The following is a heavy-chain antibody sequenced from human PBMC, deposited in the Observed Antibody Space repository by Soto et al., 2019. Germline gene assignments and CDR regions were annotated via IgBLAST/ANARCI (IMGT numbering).Heavy chain of an antibody. D-gene: IGHD3-3*01. J-gene: IGHJ4*02. CDR3: ARDFLDTTLDYYSDS. CDR1: GGSLSSGTYY. Sequence: SETLSLTCTVSGGSLSSGTYYWSWIRQPPGRGLEWIGYIYHSGSSQSNPSLKSRVTISIDTSKNQFSLELRSVTAADTAVYYCARDFLDTTLDYYSDSSGPGRLVTVSS. V-gene: IGHV4-30-4*01. CDR2: IYHSGSS.